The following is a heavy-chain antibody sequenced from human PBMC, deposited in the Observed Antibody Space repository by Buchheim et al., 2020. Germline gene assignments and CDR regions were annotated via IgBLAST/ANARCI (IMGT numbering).Heavy chain of an antibody. CDR1: GFTFSSYA. J-gene: IGHJ6*02. CDR3: ARDRGSGYDLYGMDV. CDR2: ISYDGSNK. Sequence: QVQLVESGGGVVQPGRSLRLSCAASGFTFSSYAMHWVRQAPGKGLEWVAVISYDGSNKYYADSVKGRFTISRDNSKNTLYLKMNSLRAEDTAVYYCARDRGSGYDLYGMDVWGQGT. V-gene: IGHV3-30-3*01. D-gene: IGHD2-15*01.